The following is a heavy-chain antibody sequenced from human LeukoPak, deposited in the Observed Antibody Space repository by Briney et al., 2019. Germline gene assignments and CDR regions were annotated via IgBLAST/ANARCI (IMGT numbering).Heavy chain of an antibody. V-gene: IGHV1-46*01. CDR3: ARSGDYKSSLSLSFDC. D-gene: IGHD3-22*01. CDR1: GYTFTSYH. CDR2: INLRDGGT. Sequence: ATVKVSCKASGYTFTSYHMHWVRQAPRQGLEWMGIINLRDGGTGYAQKFQGRVTMTRDTSTSTVYMELSSLRSEDTAVYSLARSGDYKSSLSLSFDCWGQGTLVTVSS. J-gene: IGHJ4*02.